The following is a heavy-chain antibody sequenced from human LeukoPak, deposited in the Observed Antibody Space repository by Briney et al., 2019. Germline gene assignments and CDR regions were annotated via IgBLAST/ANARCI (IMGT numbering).Heavy chain of an antibody. D-gene: IGHD3-3*01. Sequence: GGSLRLARAASGFTFSSYSMNWVRQAPGKGLEWVSSISSSSSYIYYADSVKGRFTISRDNAKNSLYLQMNSLRAEDTAVYYCARTADYDFWSPDYWGQGTLVTVSS. CDR2: ISSSSSYI. V-gene: IGHV3-21*01. CDR1: GFTFSSYS. CDR3: ARTADYDFWSPDY. J-gene: IGHJ4*02.